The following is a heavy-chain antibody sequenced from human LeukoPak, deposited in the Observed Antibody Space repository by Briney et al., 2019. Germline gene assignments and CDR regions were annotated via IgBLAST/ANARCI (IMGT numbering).Heavy chain of an antibody. J-gene: IGHJ4*02. V-gene: IGHV3-7*01. CDR1: GFTFSSYW. CDR3: ARDLQGREDTAAGAY. CDR2: IKQDGSEK. D-gene: IGHD5-18*01. Sequence: GGSLRLSCAASGFTFSSYWMSWVRQAPGKGLEWVANIKQDGSEKYYVDSVKGRFTISRDNSKNTLYLQVNSLRAEDTAVYYCARDLQGREDTAAGAYWGQGTRVIVSS.